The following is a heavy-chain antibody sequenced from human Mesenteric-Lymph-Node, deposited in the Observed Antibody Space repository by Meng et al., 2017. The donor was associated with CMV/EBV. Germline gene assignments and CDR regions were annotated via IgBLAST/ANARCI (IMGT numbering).Heavy chain of an antibody. CDR1: GFYVNSNY. D-gene: IGHD1-1*01. CDR2: MYSGGTT. CDR3: ATWTQIRLHWNALDV. J-gene: IGHJ3*01. V-gene: IGHV3-66*02. Sequence: GESLKISCVASGFYVNSNYMNWVRQAPGKGLEWVSVMYSGGTTYYADSVKGRFTSSRDHSNKILYLEMNGLRPEDTAVYYCATWTQIRLHWNALDVWGQGTMVTVSS.